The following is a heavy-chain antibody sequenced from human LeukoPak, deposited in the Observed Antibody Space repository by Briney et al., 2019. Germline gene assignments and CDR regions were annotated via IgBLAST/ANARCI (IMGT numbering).Heavy chain of an antibody. J-gene: IGHJ3*02. CDR3: ASLKIRRIGNAFDI. CDR2: ISSSSAYI. Sequence: GGTLRLSCAASGFTLATYSMNWVRQAPGRGLEWVSSISSSSAYIYYADSVKGRFTISRDNAKESLFLQMNSLRPEDTALYYCASLKIRRIGNAFDIWGQGTMVTVSS. D-gene: IGHD1-1*01. V-gene: IGHV3-21*01. CDR1: GFTLATYS.